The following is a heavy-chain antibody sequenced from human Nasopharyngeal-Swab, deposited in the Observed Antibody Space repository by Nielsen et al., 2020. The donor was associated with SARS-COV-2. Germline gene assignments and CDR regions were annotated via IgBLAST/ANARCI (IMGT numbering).Heavy chain of an antibody. CDR2: ISSSGSTI. D-gene: IGHD3-22*01. CDR1: GFTFSDYY. Sequence: GGSLRLSCAASGFTFSDYYMSWIRQAPGKGLEWVSYISSSGSTIYYADSVKGRFTISRDNAKNSLYLQMNSLGAEDTAVYYCAISSGYYYPGFDYWGQGTLVTVSS. J-gene: IGHJ4*02. CDR3: AISSGYYYPGFDY. V-gene: IGHV3-11*01.